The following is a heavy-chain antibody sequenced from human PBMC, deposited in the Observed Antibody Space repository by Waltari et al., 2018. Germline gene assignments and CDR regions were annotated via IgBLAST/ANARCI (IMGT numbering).Heavy chain of an antibody. CDR3: ARAQRTGPFDY. V-gene: IGHV1-2*02. CDR2: INPDRGGA. Sequence: QVQLVQTGAEVKKPGASVKVSCKASGYTSTGYYMNWVRQAPGEGLGWMGWINPDRGGASDAQKFQGRLPMTRGTSISTAYMELSGLRSDATAVYYWARAQRTGPFDYWGQGTLVTVSS. D-gene: IGHD1-1*01. CDR1: GYTSTGYY. J-gene: IGHJ4*02.